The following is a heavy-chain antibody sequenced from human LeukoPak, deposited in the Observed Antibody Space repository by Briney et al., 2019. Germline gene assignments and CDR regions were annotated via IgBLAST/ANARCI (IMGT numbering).Heavy chain of an antibody. CDR1: GFTFSSYS. CDR3: AKDRRGNAPRGAFDI. V-gene: IGHV3-23*01. Sequence: GGSLRLSCAASGFTFSSYSMSWVRQAPGKGLEWVSAISGGGGATFYADSVKGRFTISRDNSKNTLYLQMNGLSAEDTAVYYCAKDRRGNAPRGAFDIWGQGTMVTVSS. J-gene: IGHJ3*02. D-gene: IGHD1-1*01. CDR2: ISGGGGAT.